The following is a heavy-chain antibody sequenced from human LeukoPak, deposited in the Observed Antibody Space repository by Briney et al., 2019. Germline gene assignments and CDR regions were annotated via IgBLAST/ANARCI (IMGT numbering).Heavy chain of an antibody. CDR1: GYTFTNYY. CDR3: ARGSRPVYNLLTGKRYFDY. CDR2: INPEAGET. Sequence: ASVKVSCKASGYTFTNYYLNWVRQAPGKGLEWLGCINPEAGETIYAQKFRGRLTMTRDMSKSTVYMELSSLRSEDTAVYYCARGSRPVYNLLTGKRYFDYWGQGTLLTVSS. J-gene: IGHJ4*02. V-gene: IGHV1-46*01. D-gene: IGHD3-9*01.